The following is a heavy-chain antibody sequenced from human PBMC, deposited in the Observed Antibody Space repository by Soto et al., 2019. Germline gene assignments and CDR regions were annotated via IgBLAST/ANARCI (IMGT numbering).Heavy chain of an antibody. D-gene: IGHD2-15*01. CDR2: ISNDGRDE. J-gene: IGHJ6*02. CDR3: AKVGVGYGMDV. Sequence: GSLRLSCAASGFSFSASGIHWVRQAPGKGLEWVAFISNDGRDEFYADFVKGRFTISRDDSKNTLFLQMSSLRAEDRAVYYCAKVGVGYGMDVWGQGTTVTVSS. CDR1: GFSFSASG. V-gene: IGHV3-30*18.